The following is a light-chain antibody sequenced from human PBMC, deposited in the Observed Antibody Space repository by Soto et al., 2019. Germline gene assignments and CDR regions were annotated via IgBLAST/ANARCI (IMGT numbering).Light chain of an antibody. CDR2: EVS. V-gene: IGLV2-8*01. CDR1: SSDVGGHNY. CDR3: SSTAGNNNLV. J-gene: IGLJ3*02. Sequence: QSVLTQSPSASGSPGQSVTISCTGTSSDVGGHNYVSWYQHHPGKAPKLIIYEVSKRPSGVPDCFSGSKSGNTASLTVSGLQAEDEAVYYCSSTAGNNNLVFGGGTKLTVL.